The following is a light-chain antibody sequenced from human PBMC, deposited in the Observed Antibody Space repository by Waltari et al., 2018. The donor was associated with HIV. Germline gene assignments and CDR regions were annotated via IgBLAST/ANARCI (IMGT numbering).Light chain of an antibody. J-gene: IGLJ2*01. CDR3: HVWDSRSVI. V-gene: IGLV3-21*04. CDR1: KIGSKS. CDR2: DDS. Sequence: SYVLTQPPSVSVAPGKTARITWGGNKIGSKSVHWYQQKPGQAPVLVMYDDSDRPSGIPERFSGSNSGNTATLTISRVEAGDEADFYCHVWDSRSVIFGGWTKLTVL.